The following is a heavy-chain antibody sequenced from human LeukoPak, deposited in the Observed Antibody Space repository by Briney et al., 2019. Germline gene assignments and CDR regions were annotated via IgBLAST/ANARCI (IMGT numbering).Heavy chain of an antibody. D-gene: IGHD5-18*01. CDR2: ISSTSTYI. J-gene: IGHJ4*02. V-gene: IGHV3-21*01. Sequence: PGGSLRLSCAASGFTVRTYSMHWVRQAPGKGLEWVSSISSTSTYIYDANSVEGRFTISRDNAKNTLYLQMNSLRADDSGVYYCATGHSYGYDYWGQGVLVTVSS. CDR3: ATGHSYGYDY. CDR1: GFTVRTYS.